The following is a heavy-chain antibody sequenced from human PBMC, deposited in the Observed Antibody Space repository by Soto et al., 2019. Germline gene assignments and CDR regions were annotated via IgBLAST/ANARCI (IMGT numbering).Heavy chain of an antibody. CDR1: GFTFSSYG. CDR3: AKDIVKYTYGACDY. D-gene: IGHD5-18*01. V-gene: IGHV3-30*18. CDR2: ISYDGSNK. J-gene: IGHJ4*02. Sequence: QVQLVESGGGVVQPGRSLRLSCAASGFTFSSYGMHWVRQAPGKGLEWVAVISYDGSNKYYADSVKGRFTISRDNSKSTLYLQMNSLRVEDTAVYYCAKDIVKYTYGACDYWGQGALVTVSS.